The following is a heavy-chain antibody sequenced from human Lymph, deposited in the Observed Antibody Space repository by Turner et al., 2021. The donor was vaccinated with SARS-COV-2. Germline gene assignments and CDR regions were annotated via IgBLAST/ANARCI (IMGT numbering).Heavy chain of an antibody. D-gene: IGHD1-26*01. CDR2: ISPSLGIA. CDR3: EGAGGGRYFYFDY. CDR1: GGTFSSHA. V-gene: IGHV1-69*10. J-gene: IGHJ4*02. Sequence: QVQLVQSGAEVKKPGSSVKVSCKASGGTFSSHAISWVRQAPGQGLEGWGGISPSLGIANNEQKYQGKVRFTADKSTAKASMELRNLGLGDAAVYYCEGAGGGRYFYFDYWGQGTLVTVSS.